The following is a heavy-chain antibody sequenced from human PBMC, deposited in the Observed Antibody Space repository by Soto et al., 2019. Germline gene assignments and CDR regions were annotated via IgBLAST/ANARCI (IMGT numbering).Heavy chain of an antibody. CDR1: GFTFGDYA. Sequence: EVQLVESGGGLVQPGRSLRLSCAASGFTFGDYAMHWVRQVPGRGLEWVSGISWNRATIEYADSVKGRFTISRDNAKNSLYLQMDSLRAEDAALYFCAKDSYSDFWNTYYTGAGAFDFWGQGTMVTVSS. J-gene: IGHJ3*01. CDR3: AKDSYSDFWNTYYTGAGAFDF. CDR2: ISWNRATI. D-gene: IGHD3-3*01. V-gene: IGHV3-9*01.